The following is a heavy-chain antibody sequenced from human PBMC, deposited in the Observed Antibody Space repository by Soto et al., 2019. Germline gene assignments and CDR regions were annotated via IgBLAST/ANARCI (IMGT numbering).Heavy chain of an antibody. V-gene: IGHV3-15*07. D-gene: IGHD3-22*01. CDR3: TTDPVTMIVVVPSSG. J-gene: IGHJ4*02. CDR2: IKSKTDGGTT. CDR1: GFTFSNAW. Sequence: GGSLRLSCAASGFTFSNAWMNWVRQAPGKGLEWVGRIKSKTDGGTTDYAAPVKGRFTISRDDSKNALYLQMNSLKTEDTAVYYCTTDPVTMIVVVPSSGWGQGTLVTVSS.